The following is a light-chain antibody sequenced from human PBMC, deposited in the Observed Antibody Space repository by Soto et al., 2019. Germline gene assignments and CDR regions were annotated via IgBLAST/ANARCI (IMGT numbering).Light chain of an antibody. J-gene: IGKJ5*01. CDR2: TTS. V-gene: IGKV3-20*01. Sequence: EIVLTQSPGTLSLSPGERATLSCRASQSVRSSYLAWYQHKPGQAPRLLIYTTSSRATGIPDRFSGSGSGTDFTLTISRLEPEDFAMYYCQQYGSSPVNTFGQGTRLEIK. CDR3: QQYGSSPVNT. CDR1: QSVRSSY.